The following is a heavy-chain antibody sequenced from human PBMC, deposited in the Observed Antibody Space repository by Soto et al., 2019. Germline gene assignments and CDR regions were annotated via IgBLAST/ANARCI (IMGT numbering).Heavy chain of an antibody. Sequence: EVHLVQSGAEVKKPGESLQISCQGSADTFSNYWIGWVRQMPGKGLEWMGIMNPRDSDTRYSPPFQGQVTISVDRSINTAYLQWTSLKASDTAMYYCARGASHKWDYWGQGALVTVSS. CDR3: ARGASHKWDY. CDR2: MNPRDSDT. V-gene: IGHV5-51*03. D-gene: IGHD1-26*01. CDR1: ADTFSNYW. J-gene: IGHJ4*02.